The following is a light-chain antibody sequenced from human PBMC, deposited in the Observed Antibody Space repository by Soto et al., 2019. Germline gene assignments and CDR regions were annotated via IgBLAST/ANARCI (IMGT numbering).Light chain of an antibody. CDR1: QNIRGNE. J-gene: IGKJ1*01. CDR3: QDYGTSAPWT. Sequence: EVVLTQSPGTLSLSPGERATLSCRASQNIRGNELAWYQQKPGQAPRLLIYRGSSRATGIPDRFSGRGSGTDFTLTISRLEPDDLAVYYCQDYGTSAPWTFGQGTKVEIK. V-gene: IGKV3-20*01. CDR2: RGS.